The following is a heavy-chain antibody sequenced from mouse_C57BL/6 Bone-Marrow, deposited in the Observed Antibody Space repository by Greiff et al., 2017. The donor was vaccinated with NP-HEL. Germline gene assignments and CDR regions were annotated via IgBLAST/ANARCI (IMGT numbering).Heavy chain of an antibody. Sequence: QVQLKQSGAELVRPGASVKLSCKASGYTFTDYYINWVKQRPGQGLEWIARIYPGSGNTYYNEKFKGKATLTAEKSSSTAYMQLSSLTSEDSAVYFCARRGSSWYFDVWGTGTTVTVSS. D-gene: IGHD1-1*01. CDR1: GYTFTDYY. J-gene: IGHJ1*03. V-gene: IGHV1-76*01. CDR2: IYPGSGNT. CDR3: ARRGSSWYFDV.